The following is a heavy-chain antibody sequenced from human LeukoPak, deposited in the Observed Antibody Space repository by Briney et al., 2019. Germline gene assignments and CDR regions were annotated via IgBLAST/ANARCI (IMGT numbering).Heavy chain of an antibody. D-gene: IGHD3-3*01. CDR1: GFTFSSYW. CDR2: IKQDGSEK. Sequence: PGGSLRLSCAASGFTFSSYWMSWVRQAPGKGLEWVGNIKQDGSEKYYVDSVKGRFTISRDNAKNSLYLQMNSLRAEDTAVYYCARDSRDFWSGRIDYWGQGTLVTVSS. V-gene: IGHV3-7*01. CDR3: ARDSRDFWSGRIDY. J-gene: IGHJ4*02.